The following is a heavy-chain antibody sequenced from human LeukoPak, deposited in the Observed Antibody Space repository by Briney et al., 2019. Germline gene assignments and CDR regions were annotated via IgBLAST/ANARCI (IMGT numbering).Heavy chain of an antibody. D-gene: IGHD6-13*01. Sequence: ASVKVSCKASGYTFTGYYMYWVRQAPGQGLEWMGWISAYNGNTNYAQKLQGRVTMTTDTSTSTAYMELRSLRSDDTAVYYCALIAAAGTGFDYWGQGTLVTVSS. CDR3: ALIAAAGTGFDY. CDR1: GYTFTGYY. J-gene: IGHJ4*02. V-gene: IGHV1-18*04. CDR2: ISAYNGNT.